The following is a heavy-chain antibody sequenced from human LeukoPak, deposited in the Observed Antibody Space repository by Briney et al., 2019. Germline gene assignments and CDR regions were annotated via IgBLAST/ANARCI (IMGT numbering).Heavy chain of an antibody. CDR3: ARGPAPAAREGWFDP. D-gene: IGHD2-2*01. CDR2: IIPIFGTA. CDR1: GGTFSSYA. V-gene: IGHV1-69*13. J-gene: IGHJ5*02. Sequence: SVTVSCMASGGTFSSYAISWVRQAPGQGLEWMGGIIPIFGTANYAQKFQGRVTITADESTSTAYMELSSLRSEDTAVYYCARGPAPAAREGWFDPWGQGTLVTVSS.